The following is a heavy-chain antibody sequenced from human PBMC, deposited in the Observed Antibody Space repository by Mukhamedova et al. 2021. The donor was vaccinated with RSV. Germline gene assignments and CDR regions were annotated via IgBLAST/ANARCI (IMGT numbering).Heavy chain of an antibody. CDR3: TRDVAGASADWGILDY. V-gene: IGHV3-53*05. CDR2: IYSDGSA. J-gene: IGHJ4*02. Sequence: GKGLEWVSLIYSDGSAHYADSVDGRFTISRDNSKNTLYLQMNRLRVEDTAVYYCTRDVAGASADWGILDYWGQGTLVTGSS. D-gene: IGHD7-27*01.